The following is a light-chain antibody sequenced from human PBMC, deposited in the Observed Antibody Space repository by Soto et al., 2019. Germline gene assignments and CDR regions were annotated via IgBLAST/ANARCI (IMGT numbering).Light chain of an antibody. CDR3: SSYAVNSTVV. Sequence: QSALAQPASVSGSPGQSITISCTGTSSDVGRYNSVSWYQQHPGKAPKLMIYEVRNRPSGVSNRFSGSKSGNTASLTISGLQAEDEADYYCSSYAVNSTVVFGTGTKVTVL. CDR2: EVR. CDR1: SSDVGRYNS. J-gene: IGLJ1*01. V-gene: IGLV2-14*01.